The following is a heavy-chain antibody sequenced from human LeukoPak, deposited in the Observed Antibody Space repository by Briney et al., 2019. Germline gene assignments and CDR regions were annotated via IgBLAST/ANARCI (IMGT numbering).Heavy chain of an antibody. V-gene: IGHV4-59*08. Sequence: KPSETLSLTCTVSGGSISSYYWSWIRQPPGKGLEWIGYISDIGSINYNPSLKIRVTISLDTSKNQFSLKLSSVTAADTAVYYCAGHHPRNTVDFWGQGTLVTVSS. J-gene: IGHJ4*02. D-gene: IGHD2/OR15-2a*01. CDR2: ISDIGSI. CDR1: GGSISSYY. CDR3: AGHHPRNTVDF.